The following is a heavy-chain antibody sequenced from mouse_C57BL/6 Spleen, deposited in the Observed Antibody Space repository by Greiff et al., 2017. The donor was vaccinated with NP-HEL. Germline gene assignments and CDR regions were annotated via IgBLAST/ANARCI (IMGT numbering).Heavy chain of an antibody. CDR3: ASSNHYFDY. CDR1: GYTFTDYN. Sequence: VQLQQSGPELVKPGASVKMSCKASGYTFTDYNMHWVKQSHGKSLEWIGYINPNNGGTSYNQKFKGKATLTVNKSSSTAYMELRSLTSEESAVYYCASSNHYFDYWGQGTTLTVSS. V-gene: IGHV1-22*01. CDR2: INPNNGGT. J-gene: IGHJ2*01. D-gene: IGHD2-5*01.